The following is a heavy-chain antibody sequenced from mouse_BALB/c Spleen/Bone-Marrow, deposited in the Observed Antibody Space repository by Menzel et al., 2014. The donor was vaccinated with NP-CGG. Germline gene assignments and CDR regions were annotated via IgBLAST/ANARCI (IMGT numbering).Heavy chain of an antibody. CDR2: IYPYNGGT. CDR1: GYTFTDYN. V-gene: IGHV1S29*02. CDR3: ARIYDGYFLFDY. D-gene: IGHD2-3*01. Sequence: EVKLVESGPELVKPGASVKISCKASGYTFTDYNMHWVKQSHGQSLEWIGYIYPYNGGTGYNQEFKSKATLTVGNSSSTAYMELRSLTSEDSAVYYCARIYDGYFLFDYWGQGTTLTVSS. J-gene: IGHJ2*01.